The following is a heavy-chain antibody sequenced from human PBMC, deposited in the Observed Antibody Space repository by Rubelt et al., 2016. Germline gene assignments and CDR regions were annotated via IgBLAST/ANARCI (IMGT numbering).Heavy chain of an antibody. CDR1: GGSFSGYY. D-gene: IGHD6-13*01. CDR3: ARGRRGSSSWLGRDDYGMDV. Sequence: QVQLQQWGAGLLKPSETLSLTCAVYGGSFSGYYWSWIRQPPGKGLEWIGEINHSGSTNYNPSLKSRVTISVDTSKNQVSLKLSAVTAADTAVYYGARGRRGSSSWLGRDDYGMDVWGQGTTVTVSS. CDR2: INHSGST. V-gene: IGHV4-34*01. J-gene: IGHJ6*02.